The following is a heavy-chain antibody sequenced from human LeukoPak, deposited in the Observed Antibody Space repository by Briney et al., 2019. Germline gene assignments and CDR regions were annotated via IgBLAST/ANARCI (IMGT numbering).Heavy chain of an antibody. CDR2: IIGSGSST. J-gene: IGHJ4*02. Sequence: GGSLRLSCAASGFTFSSYGMSWVRQAPGKGLQWVSVIIGSGSSTYYADSVKGRFTISRDNARNTLYLQMNSLRAEDTAVYYCAKPYDILTGDYFGYWGQGTLVTVSS. CDR1: GFTFSSYG. V-gene: IGHV3-23*01. CDR3: AKPYDILTGDYFGY. D-gene: IGHD3-9*01.